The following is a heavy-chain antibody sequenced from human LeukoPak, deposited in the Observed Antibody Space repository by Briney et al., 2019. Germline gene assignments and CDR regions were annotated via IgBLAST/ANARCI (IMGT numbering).Heavy chain of an antibody. CDR2: IYYSGST. CDR1: GDSISSSSYY. V-gene: IGHV4-39*07. Sequence: PSETLSLTCTVSGDSISSSSYYWGWIRQPPGKGLEWIGSIYYSGSTYYNPTLKSRVTITVDTSKNQFSLKLSSVTAADTAVYYCAREWLGYYYFDYWGQGTLVTVSS. J-gene: IGHJ4*02. CDR3: AREWLGYYYFDY. D-gene: IGHD3-3*01.